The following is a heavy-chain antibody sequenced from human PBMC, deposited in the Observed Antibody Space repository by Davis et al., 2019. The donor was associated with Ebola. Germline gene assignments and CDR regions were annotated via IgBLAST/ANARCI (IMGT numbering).Heavy chain of an antibody. Sequence: GGSLRLSCAASGFTFSGSAMHWVRQPPGKGLEWVGRIRSKANSYDTAYAASVKSRFTISRDDSKNTAFLKMNSLKTEDTAVYYCTRQPSPLTVHTGFGRSYYYYGMDVWGQGTTVTVSS. CDR3: TRQPSPLTVHTGFGRSYYYYGMDV. CDR1: GFTFSGSA. D-gene: IGHD5-18*01. J-gene: IGHJ6*02. V-gene: IGHV3-73*01. CDR2: IRSKANSYDT.